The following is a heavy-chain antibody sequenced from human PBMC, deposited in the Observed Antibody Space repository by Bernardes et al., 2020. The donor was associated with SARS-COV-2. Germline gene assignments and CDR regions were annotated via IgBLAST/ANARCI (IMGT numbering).Heavy chain of an antibody. CDR2: IDPDGRNA. CDR3: AKVQAILWIRPYQSAMDV. CDR1: GFTFSSHW. D-gene: IGHD5-18*01. Sequence: GGSLRLSCAVSGFTFSSHWMHWVRQDPGKGLVWVSRIDPDGRNADYAASVKGRFTISRDNSKNTLYLEMDSLRPEDTAVYYCAKVQAILWIRPYQSAMDVWGQGTTVAVS. J-gene: IGHJ6*02. V-gene: IGHV3-74*01.